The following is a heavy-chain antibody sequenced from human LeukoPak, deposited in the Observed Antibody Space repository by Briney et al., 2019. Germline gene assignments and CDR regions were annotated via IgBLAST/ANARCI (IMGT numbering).Heavy chain of an antibody. CDR2: IYYSGST. D-gene: IGHD3-22*01. Sequence: SETLSLTCTVSGGSISSYYWSWIRQPPGKGLEWIGYIYYSGSTNYNPSLKSRVTISVDTSKNQFSLKLSSVTAADTAVYYCAGLYYDSSGYIDYWGQGTLVTVSS. CDR3: AGLYYDSSGYIDY. V-gene: IGHV4-59*01. J-gene: IGHJ4*02. CDR1: GGSISSYY.